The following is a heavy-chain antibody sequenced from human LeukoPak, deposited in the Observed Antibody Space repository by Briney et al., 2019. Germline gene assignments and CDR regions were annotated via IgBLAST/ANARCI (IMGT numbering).Heavy chain of an antibody. CDR1: GLHFSGTA. D-gene: IGHD3-22*01. Sequence: GGSLRLSCAASGLHFSGTAMSWVRQAPGKGLEWVSGMTADGSQIYYADSVKGRYTISRDNSKNTLYLQMNSLRGEDTAVYFCVKRDYPDSSGYAPLFDHWGQGTLATVSP. J-gene: IGHJ4*02. CDR2: MTADGSQI. CDR3: VKRDYPDSSGYAPLFDH. V-gene: IGHV3-23*01.